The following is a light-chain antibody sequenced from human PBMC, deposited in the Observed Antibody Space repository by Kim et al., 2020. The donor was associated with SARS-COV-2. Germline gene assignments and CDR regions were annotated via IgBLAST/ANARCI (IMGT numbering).Light chain of an antibody. V-gene: IGLV2-14*01. CDR3: SSYTSSSRV. CDR1: SSGVGGYNY. Sequence: QSALTQPASVSGSPGQSITISCTGTSSGVGGYNYVSWYQQHPGKAPKLMIYDVSKRPSGVSNRFSGSKSGNTASLTISGLQAEDEADYYCSSYTSSSRVFGGGTQLTVL. CDR2: DVS. J-gene: IGLJ3*02.